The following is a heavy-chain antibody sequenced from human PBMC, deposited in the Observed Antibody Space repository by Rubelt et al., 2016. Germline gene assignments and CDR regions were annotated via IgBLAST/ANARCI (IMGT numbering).Heavy chain of an antibody. CDR3: ARGGGSVY. CDR1: GFTFSSYW. D-gene: IGHD3-10*01. CDR2: INGDGSST. J-gene: IGHJ4*02. V-gene: IGHV3-74*01. Sequence: VESGGGSVQPGGSLRLSCAASGFTFSSYWMHWVRQAPGKGLVWVSRINGDGSSTTYADSVKGRFTISRDNAKNTLYLQMNSLRGEDTAVYYCARGGGSVYLGQGTLVTVSS.